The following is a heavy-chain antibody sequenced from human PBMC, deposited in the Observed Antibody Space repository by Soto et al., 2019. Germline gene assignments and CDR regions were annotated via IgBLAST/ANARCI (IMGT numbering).Heavy chain of an antibody. D-gene: IGHD2-2*01. CDR3: TTLHIVVVPAAMTY. Sequence: VQLVESGGGLVKPGGSLRLSCAASGFTFSNAWMSWVRQAPGKGLEWVGRIKSKTDGGTTDYAAPVKGRFTISRDDSKNTLYLQMNSLKTEDTAVYYCTTLHIVVVPAAMTYWGQGTLVTVSS. CDR2: IKSKTDGGTT. CDR1: GFTFSNAW. J-gene: IGHJ4*02. V-gene: IGHV3-15*01.